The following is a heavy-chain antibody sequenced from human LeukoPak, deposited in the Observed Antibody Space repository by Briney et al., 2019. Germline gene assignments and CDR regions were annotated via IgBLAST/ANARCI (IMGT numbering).Heavy chain of an antibody. Sequence: ASVKVSCKASGYSFTSYAMNWVRQAPGQGLEWMGWINTNTGNPTYAQGFTGRCVFSLDTSVSTVYLQISSLKAEDTAVYSCARVAEYSSGWYDPFDYWGQGTLVTVSS. CDR2: INTNTGNP. CDR3: ARVAEYSSGWYDPFDY. D-gene: IGHD6-19*01. CDR1: GYSFTSYA. J-gene: IGHJ4*02. V-gene: IGHV7-4-1*02.